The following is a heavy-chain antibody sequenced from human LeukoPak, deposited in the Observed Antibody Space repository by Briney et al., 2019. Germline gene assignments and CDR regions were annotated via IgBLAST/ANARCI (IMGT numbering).Heavy chain of an antibody. CDR1: GYSFTSYW. Sequence: GESLKISCKGSGYSFTSYWIGWVRQMPGKGLEWMGIIYPGDSDTRYSPSFQGQVTISADKSISTAYLQWSSLKASDTAMYYCARRGGTSRTWYSSGWYGIDPWGQGTLVTVSS. D-gene: IGHD6-19*01. V-gene: IGHV5-51*01. CDR3: ARRGGTSRTWYSSGWYGIDP. CDR2: IYPGDSDT. J-gene: IGHJ5*02.